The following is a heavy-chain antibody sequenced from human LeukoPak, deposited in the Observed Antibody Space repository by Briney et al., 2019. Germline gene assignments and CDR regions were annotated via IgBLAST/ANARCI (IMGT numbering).Heavy chain of an antibody. Sequence: GASVKVSCKASGYTFTTYYMHWVPQAPGQGLQWMGIINPSGGSTSYAQKFQGRVTMTRDTSTSTVYMELSSLRSDDTAIYYCARSVKMPTIVHWGQGALVTVSS. CDR3: ARSVKMPTIVH. V-gene: IGHV1-46*03. CDR1: GYTFTTYY. CDR2: INPSGGST. D-gene: IGHD5-24*01. J-gene: IGHJ4*02.